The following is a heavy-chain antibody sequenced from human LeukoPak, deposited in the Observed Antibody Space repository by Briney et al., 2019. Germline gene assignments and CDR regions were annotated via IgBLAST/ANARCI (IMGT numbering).Heavy chain of an antibody. Sequence: ASVKVSCKASGYTFTGYYMHWVRQAPGQGLEWMGWINPNSGGTNYAQKFQGRVTMTRNTSISTAYMELSSLRAEDTAVYYCARGSFFDTRGKDYWGQGTLVTVSS. CDR2: INPNSGGT. D-gene: IGHD1-26*01. CDR1: GYTFTGYY. CDR3: ARGSFFDTRGKDY. J-gene: IGHJ4*02. V-gene: IGHV1-2*02.